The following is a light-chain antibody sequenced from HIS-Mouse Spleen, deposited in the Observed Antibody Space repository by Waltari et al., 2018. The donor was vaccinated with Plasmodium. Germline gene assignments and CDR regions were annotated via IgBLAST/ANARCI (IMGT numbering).Light chain of an antibody. J-gene: IGLJ3*02. CDR3: YSTDSSGNHRV. Sequence: SYELTQPPSVSVSPGQTARITCSGDALPTKYAYWYQQKSGQAPVLVIYEDSKRTAGILERFAGSSSGTMADLTISGAQVEDEADYYCYSTDSSGNHRVFGGGTKLTVL. V-gene: IGLV3-10*01. CDR2: EDS. CDR1: ALPTKY.